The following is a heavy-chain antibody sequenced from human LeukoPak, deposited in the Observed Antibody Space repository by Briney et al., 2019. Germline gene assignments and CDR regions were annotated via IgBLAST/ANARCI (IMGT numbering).Heavy chain of an antibody. J-gene: IGHJ6*03. CDR3: AGTGMVYYYYYMDV. V-gene: IGHV4-59*01. D-gene: IGHD3/OR15-3a*01. CDR2: IYYSGST. CDR1: GGSISSYY. Sequence: SETLSLTCTVSGGSISSYYWSWIRQPPGKGLEWIGYIYYSGSTNYNPSLKSRVTISIDTSKNQFSLKLSSVTDADTAVYSCAGTGMVYYYYYMDVWGKGTTVTISS.